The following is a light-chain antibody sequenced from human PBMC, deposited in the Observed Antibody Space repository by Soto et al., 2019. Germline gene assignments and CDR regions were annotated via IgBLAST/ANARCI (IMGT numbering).Light chain of an antibody. CDR2: YAS. Sequence: DIVMTQSPPTLSVSPGGSVTLSCWASLTVGNNLAWYQQKPGQAPRLLISYASTRATGIPARSSGPGSGNEFPPTTSNPPSEDFAVYYSQQYNNWPPGATVGPGTKVDIK. V-gene: IGKV3-15*01. CDR1: LTVGNN. J-gene: IGKJ3*01. CDR3: QQYNNWPPGAT.